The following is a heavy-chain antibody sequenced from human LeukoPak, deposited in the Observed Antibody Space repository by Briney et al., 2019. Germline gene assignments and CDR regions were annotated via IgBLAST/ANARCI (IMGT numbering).Heavy chain of an antibody. D-gene: IGHD3-22*01. J-gene: IGHJ3*02. CDR2: IISILGIA. CDR1: GGTFSSYT. CDR3: ARALPGRITMIVVGGGAFDI. Sequence: ASVKVSCKASGGTFSSYTISWVRQAPGQGLEWMGRIISILGIANYAQKFQGRVTITADKSTSTAYMELSSLRSEDTAVYYCARALPGRITMIVVGGGAFDIWGQGTMVTVSS. V-gene: IGHV1-69*02.